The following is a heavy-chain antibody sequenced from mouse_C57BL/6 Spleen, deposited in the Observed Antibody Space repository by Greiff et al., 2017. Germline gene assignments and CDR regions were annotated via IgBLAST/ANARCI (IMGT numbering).Heavy chain of an antibody. CDR3: ARQKASYYSNYYAMDY. V-gene: IGHV5-12*01. CDR1: GFTFSDYY. J-gene: IGHJ4*01. D-gene: IGHD2-5*01. CDR2: ISNGGGST. Sequence: EVQGVESGGGLVQPGGSLKLSCAASGFTFSDYYMYWVRQTPEKRLEWVAYISNGGGSTYYPDTVKGRFTISRDNAKNTLYLQMSRLKSEDTAMYYCARQKASYYSNYYAMDYWGQGTSVTVSS.